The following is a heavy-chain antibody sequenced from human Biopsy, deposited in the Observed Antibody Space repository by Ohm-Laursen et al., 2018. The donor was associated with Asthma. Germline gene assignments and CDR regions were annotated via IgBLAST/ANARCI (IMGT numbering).Heavy chain of an antibody. CDR1: GGTFSSYA. J-gene: IGHJ5*02. CDR3: ARGQKSAGDRWFDP. D-gene: IGHD6-13*01. CDR2: INAGNGNT. V-gene: IGHV1-3*01. Sequence: SVKVSCKASGGTFSSYAISWVRQAPGQRLEWMGWINAGNGNTKYSQKFQGRVTITRDTSASTAYMEVSRLRSDDTAVYYCARGQKSAGDRWFDPWGQGTLVTVSS.